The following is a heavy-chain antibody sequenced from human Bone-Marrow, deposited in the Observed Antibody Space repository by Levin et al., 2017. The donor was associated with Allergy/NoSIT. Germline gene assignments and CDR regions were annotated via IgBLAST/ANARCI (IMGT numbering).Heavy chain of an antibody. CDR2: ISSSSSYI. Sequence: GGSLRLSCAASGFTFSSYSMNWVRQAPGKGLEWVSSISSSSSYIYYADSVKGRFTISRDNAKNSLYLQMNSLRAEDTAVYYCARGASGVPAAAIQCYWGQGTLVTVSS. CDR1: GFTFSSYS. V-gene: IGHV3-21*01. CDR3: ARGASGVPAAAIQCY. J-gene: IGHJ4*02. D-gene: IGHD2-2*01.